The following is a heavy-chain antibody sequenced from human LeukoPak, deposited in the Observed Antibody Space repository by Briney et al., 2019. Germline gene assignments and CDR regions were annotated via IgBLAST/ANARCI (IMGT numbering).Heavy chain of an antibody. Sequence: PGGSLRLSCAASGFTFSSHDMHWVRQAPGKGLVWVSRINSGGSSTSYADSVKGRFTISRDNVKNTMYLQMNSLRAEDTAVYYCARSGSYDYVWGSYRFDYWGQGTLVTVSS. D-gene: IGHD3-16*02. CDR1: GFTFSSHD. V-gene: IGHV3-74*01. J-gene: IGHJ4*02. CDR2: INSGGSST. CDR3: ARSGSYDYVWGSYRFDY.